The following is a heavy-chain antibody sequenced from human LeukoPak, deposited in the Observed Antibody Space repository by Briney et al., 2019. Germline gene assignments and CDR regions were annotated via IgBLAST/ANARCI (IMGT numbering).Heavy chain of an antibody. CDR3: AKANNWNSPCFDY. J-gene: IGHJ4*02. V-gene: IGHV3-23*01. CDR1: GFTFSSRV. D-gene: IGHD1-7*01. Sequence: GGSLRLSCTVSGFTFSSRVMSWVRQAPGKGLEWVSGITGSISTTYYADSVKGRFTISRDNSKNALYLQMNSLRAEDTAIYYCAKANNWNSPCFDYWGQGTLVTVSS. CDR2: ITGSISTT.